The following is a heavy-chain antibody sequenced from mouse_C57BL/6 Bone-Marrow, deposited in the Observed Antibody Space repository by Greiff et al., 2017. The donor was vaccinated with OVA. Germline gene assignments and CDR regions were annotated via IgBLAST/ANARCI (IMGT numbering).Heavy chain of an antibody. V-gene: IGHV1-82*01. CDR3: ARCYGYYQAWFAY. CDR2: IYPGDGDT. Sequence: QVQLQQSGPELVKPGASVKISCKASGYAFSSSWMNWVKQRHGKGLEWIGRIYPGDGDTNYNGKLKGKAPLTAAKSSSTAYMQLSSLTSEDSAVYFCARCYGYYQAWFAYWGQGTLVTVSA. CDR1: GYAFSSSW. J-gene: IGHJ3*01. D-gene: IGHD2-3*01.